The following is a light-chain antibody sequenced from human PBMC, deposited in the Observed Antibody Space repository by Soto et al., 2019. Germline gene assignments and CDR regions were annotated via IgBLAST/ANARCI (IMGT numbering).Light chain of an antibody. CDR1: QSVSNSY. CDR2: AAS. CDR3: QQFPTWT. J-gene: IGKJ1*01. Sequence: EIVLTQSPGILSLSPGERATLSCRASQSVSNSYLAWYQQKPGQAPRLLMYAASNRATGIPVRFSGSGSGTDLTLTISRMEPEDFAVYYCQQFPTWTFGQGTKVEIK. V-gene: IGKV3-20*01.